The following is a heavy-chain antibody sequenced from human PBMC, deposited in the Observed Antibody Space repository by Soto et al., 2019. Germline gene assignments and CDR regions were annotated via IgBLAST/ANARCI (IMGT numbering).Heavy chain of an antibody. Sequence: PGVSLRLSCAASGFTFSNAWMSWVRQAPGKGLEWVSVIYSGGSTYYADSVKGRFTISRDNSKNTLYLQMNSLRAEDTAVYYCARDRVESGYPEYYQHWGQGTLVTVSS. V-gene: IGHV3-53*01. D-gene: IGHD3-22*01. CDR3: ARDRVESGYPEYYQH. J-gene: IGHJ1*01. CDR2: IYSGGST. CDR1: GFTFSNAW.